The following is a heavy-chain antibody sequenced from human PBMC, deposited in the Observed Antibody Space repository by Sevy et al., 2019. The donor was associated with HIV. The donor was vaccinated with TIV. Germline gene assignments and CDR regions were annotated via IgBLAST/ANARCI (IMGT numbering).Heavy chain of an antibody. D-gene: IGHD6-13*01. V-gene: IGHV3-23*01. J-gene: IGHJ4*02. CDR2: ISGSTIDT. CDR3: AKDRTYSLSWYYLDH. CDR1: GFTFGNYA. Sequence: GGSLRLSCAASGFTFGNYAMNWVRQAPGKGLEWVSSISGSTIDTSYADSVKGGFTIPRDNSQNTLYLEMNSLRAEDTAVDYCAKDRTYSLSWYYLDHGGQGTLVTVS.